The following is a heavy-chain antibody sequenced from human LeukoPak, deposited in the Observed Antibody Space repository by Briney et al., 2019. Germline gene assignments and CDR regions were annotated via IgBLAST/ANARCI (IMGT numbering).Heavy chain of an antibody. CDR1: GGTFSSYA. Sequence: ASVRVSCKASGGTFSSYAISWVRQAPGQGLEWMGRIIPILGTANCAQKFQGRVTITADKSTSTAYMELSSLRSEDTAVYYCARGRVNLEAFDIWGQGTMVTVSS. CDR3: ARGRVNLEAFDI. V-gene: IGHV1-69*04. J-gene: IGHJ3*02. D-gene: IGHD1-1*01. CDR2: IIPILGTA.